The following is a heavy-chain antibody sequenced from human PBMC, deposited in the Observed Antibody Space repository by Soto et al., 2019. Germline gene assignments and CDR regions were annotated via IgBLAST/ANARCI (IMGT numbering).Heavy chain of an antibody. CDR2: ISSSSSYI. CDR3: ARDAEQLDLGQSGMDV. D-gene: IGHD6-6*01. CDR1: GFTFSSYS. Sequence: GGSLILSCAASGFTFSSYSVNWVRQAPGKGLEWVSSISSSSSYIYYADSVKGRFTISRDNAKNSLYLQMNSLRAEDTAVYYCARDAEQLDLGQSGMDVWGQGTTVTVSS. V-gene: IGHV3-21*01. J-gene: IGHJ6*02.